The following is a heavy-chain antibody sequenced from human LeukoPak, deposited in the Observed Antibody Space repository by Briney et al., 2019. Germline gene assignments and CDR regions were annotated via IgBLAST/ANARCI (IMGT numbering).Heavy chain of an antibody. J-gene: IGHJ4*02. Sequence: GGSLRLSCAASGFSFNNYGMHWVRQAPGKGLEWVTFIRYDGTNKYYADSVKGRFTVSRDNSKSTLYLQMNSLRTEDTAVYFCAKDHSYGPGYWGQGTLVTVSS. CDR1: GFSFNNYG. CDR2: IRYDGTNK. V-gene: IGHV3-30*02. CDR3: AKDHSYGPGY. D-gene: IGHD5-18*01.